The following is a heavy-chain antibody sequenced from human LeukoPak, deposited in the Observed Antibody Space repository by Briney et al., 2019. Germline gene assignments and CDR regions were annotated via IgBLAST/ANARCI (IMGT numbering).Heavy chain of an antibody. CDR1: GFTFSRYW. CDR3: ARVGGNSDYFDY. V-gene: IGHV3-74*01. D-gene: IGHD4-23*01. J-gene: IGHJ4*02. CDR2: INSAGSST. Sequence: GGSLRLSCATSGFTFSRYWMQWVRQVPGKGLVWVSRINSAGSSTSYADSVKGRFTISRDNAKNTLYLQMNSLRAEDTAVYYCARVGGNSDYFDYWGQGTLVTVSS.